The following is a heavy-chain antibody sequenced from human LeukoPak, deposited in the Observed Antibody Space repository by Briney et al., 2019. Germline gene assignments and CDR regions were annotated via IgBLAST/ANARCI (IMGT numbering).Heavy chain of an antibody. CDR1: GYSISSGYY. CDR3: ARDREMATPTRDAFDI. Sequence: SATLSLTCTVSGYSISSGYYWGWIRQPPGKRLEWVGSIHSSGNTYYNPTLKSRVTISVDTSKNQFSLKLSSVTAADTAVYYCARDREMATPTRDAFDIWGQGTMVTVSS. D-gene: IGHD5-24*01. V-gene: IGHV4-38-2*02. J-gene: IGHJ3*02. CDR2: IHSSGNT.